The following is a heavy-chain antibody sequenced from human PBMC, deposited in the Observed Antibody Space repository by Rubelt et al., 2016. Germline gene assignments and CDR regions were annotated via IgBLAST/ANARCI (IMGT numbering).Heavy chain of an antibody. J-gene: IGHJ4*02. CDR1: GGSISPYY. CDR3: ASARGPSEFDY. CDR2: ISHTGST. V-gene: IGHV4-59*08. Sequence: QVQLQESGPRLVKPSETLSLTCTVSGGSISPYYWSWVRQSPEKGLEWIGYISHTGSTNFSPSLKSRVTISMDTSRNLFSLNLNAVTAADAAVYYCASARGPSEFDYWGQGALVTVSS. D-gene: IGHD1-14*01.